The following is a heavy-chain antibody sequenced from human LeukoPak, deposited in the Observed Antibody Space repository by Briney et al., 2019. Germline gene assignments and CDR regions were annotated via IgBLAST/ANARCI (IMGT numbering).Heavy chain of an antibody. V-gene: IGHV4-39*07. CDR1: GGSISTSSYY. CDR2: IYYIGTT. D-gene: IGHD5-12*01. CDR3: ARDGAIYGYDSY. Sequence: PSETLSLTCTVSGGSISTSSYYWGWIRQPPGKGLEWLGNIYYIGTTYYNPSLKSRVTISVDTSKNLFSLILSSVTAADTAVYYCARDGAIYGYDSYWGQGILVTVYS. J-gene: IGHJ4*02.